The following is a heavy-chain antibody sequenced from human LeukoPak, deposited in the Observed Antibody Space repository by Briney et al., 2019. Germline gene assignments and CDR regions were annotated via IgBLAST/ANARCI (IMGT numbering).Heavy chain of an antibody. D-gene: IGHD3-10*01. CDR3: ARGPRVDYNYYYDGMDV. CDR2: MNPNSGNT. V-gene: IGHV1-8*01. Sequence: ASVRVSCKASGYTFTSYDINWVRQATGQGLGWMGWMNPNSGNTGYAQKFQGRVTMTRNTSISTAYMELSSLRSEDTAVYYCARGPRVDYNYYYDGMDVWGQGTTVTVSS. CDR1: GYTFTSYD. J-gene: IGHJ6*02.